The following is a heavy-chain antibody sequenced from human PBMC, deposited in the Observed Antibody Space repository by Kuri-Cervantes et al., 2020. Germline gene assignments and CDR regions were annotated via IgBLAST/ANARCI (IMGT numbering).Heavy chain of an antibody. D-gene: IGHD2-2*01. CDR2: INYRGTT. Sequence: SETLSLTCTVSGGSISSGNYYWAWIRQPPGKGLEWVGSINYRGTTYYSPSLKSRATIFIDMSKNQFSLKLNSVTAADTAVYYCARLSRYCSSATCYYFDSWGQGTLVTVSS. V-gene: IGHV4-39*01. CDR1: GGSISSGNYY. J-gene: IGHJ4*02. CDR3: ARLSRYCSSATCYYFDS.